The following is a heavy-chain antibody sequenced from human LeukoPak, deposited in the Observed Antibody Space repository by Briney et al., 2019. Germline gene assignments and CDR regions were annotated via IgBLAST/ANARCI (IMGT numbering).Heavy chain of an antibody. CDR2: IYYSGST. J-gene: IGHJ2*01. CDR1: GGSISSYY. Sequence: PSETLSLTCTVSGGSISSYYWSWIRQLPGKGLEWIGYIYYSGSTNYNPSLKSRVTISVDTSKNQFSLKLSSVTAADTAVYYCARGADSSGYYSSWYFDLWGRGTLVTVSS. D-gene: IGHD3-22*01. V-gene: IGHV4-59*01. CDR3: ARGADSSGYYSSWYFDL.